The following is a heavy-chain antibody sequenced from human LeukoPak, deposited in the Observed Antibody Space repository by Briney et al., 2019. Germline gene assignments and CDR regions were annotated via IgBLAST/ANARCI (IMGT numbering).Heavy chain of an antibody. CDR1: GFTFSSYA. J-gene: IGHJ4*02. D-gene: IGHD1-1*01. CDR2: ITDSGTGT. Sequence: GGSLRLSCAASGFTFSSYALSWVRQAPGKGLEWVSGITDSGTGTYYADSVKGRFTISRDNSKNTLYLQMNSLRAEDTAVYYCAKLKGTIRVYYFGYWGQGTLVTVSS. CDR3: AKLKGTIRVYYFGY. V-gene: IGHV3-23*01.